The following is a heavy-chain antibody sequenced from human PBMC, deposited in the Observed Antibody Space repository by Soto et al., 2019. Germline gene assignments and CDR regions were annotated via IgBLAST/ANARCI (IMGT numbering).Heavy chain of an antibody. Sequence: SETLSLTCTVSGGSIGSYYWSWIRQPPGKGLEWIGYIYYSGSTNYNPSLKSRVTISVDTSKNQFSLKLSSVTAADTAVYYCARHSTAMVYPYYFDYWGQGTLVTVSS. CDR3: ARHSTAMVYPYYFDY. CDR1: GGSIGSYY. CDR2: IYYSGST. J-gene: IGHJ4*02. V-gene: IGHV4-59*08. D-gene: IGHD5-18*01.